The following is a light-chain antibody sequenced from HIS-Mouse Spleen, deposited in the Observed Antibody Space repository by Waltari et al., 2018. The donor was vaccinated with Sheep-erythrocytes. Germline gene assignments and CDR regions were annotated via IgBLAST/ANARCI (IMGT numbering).Light chain of an antibody. V-gene: IGKV3-11*01. CDR3: QQRSNFLT. CDR1: QSVSSY. CDR2: DAS. J-gene: IGKJ4*01. Sequence: EIVLTQSPATLSLSPGERATLSCRASQSVSSYLAWYQQKPGQAPRLLIYDASNRATGIPARFSGSGSGTDFTLTISSLEPEDFAVYYCQQRSNFLTFLGGTKVEIK.